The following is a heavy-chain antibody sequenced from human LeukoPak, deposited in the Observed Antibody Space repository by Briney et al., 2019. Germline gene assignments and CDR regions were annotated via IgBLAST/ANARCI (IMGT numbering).Heavy chain of an antibody. CDR1: GFTFDDYA. Sequence: GGSLRLSCAASGFTFDDYAMHWVRQAPGKGLEWVSGISWNSGSIGYADSVKGRFTISRDNAKNSLYLQMNSLRAEDMALYYCARGQMTTVTQFDYWGQGTLVTVSS. CDR3: ARGQMTTVTQFDY. CDR2: ISWNSGSI. J-gene: IGHJ4*02. V-gene: IGHV3-9*03. D-gene: IGHD4-17*01.